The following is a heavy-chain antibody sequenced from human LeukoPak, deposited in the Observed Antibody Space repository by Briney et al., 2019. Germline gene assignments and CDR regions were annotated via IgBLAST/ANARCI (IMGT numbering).Heavy chain of an antibody. J-gene: IGHJ2*01. CDR1: GASISYYY. V-gene: IGHV4-4*07. CDR2: IYSSGST. D-gene: IGHD2-2*03. CDR3: ARIFGYEKWYFDL. Sequence: PSETLSLTCTVSGASISYYYWSWIRQPAGKGLEWIGRIYSSGSTNYNPSLKSRVTMSVDTSKNQFSLRLTSVTAADTAVYYCARIFGYEKWYFDLWGRGTLVTVSS.